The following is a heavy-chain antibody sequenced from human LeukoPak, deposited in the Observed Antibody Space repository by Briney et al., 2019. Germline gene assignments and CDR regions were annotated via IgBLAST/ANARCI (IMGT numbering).Heavy chain of an antibody. J-gene: IGHJ4*02. V-gene: IGHV1-2*02. CDR3: AGDLSAYYYDSSGYYYYDFDY. Sequence: EASVKVSCKASGYTFTGYYMHWVRQAPGQGLEWMGWINPNSGGTNYAQKFQGRVTMTRDTSISTAYMELSRLRSDDTAVYYCAGDLSAYYYDSSGYYYYDFDYWGQGPLVTVSS. CDR1: GYTFTGYY. D-gene: IGHD3-22*01. CDR2: INPNSGGT.